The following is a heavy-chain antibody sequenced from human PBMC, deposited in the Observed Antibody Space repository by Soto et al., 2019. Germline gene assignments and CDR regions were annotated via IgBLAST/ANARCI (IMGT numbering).Heavy chain of an antibody. Sequence: ASVKVSCKASGGTFISYAISWVRQAPGQGLEWMGGIIPIFGTANYAQKFQGRVTITADESTSTAKMELSSLRSEDTDVYYCARAPAGTRYFDYWGQGTLVTVSS. D-gene: IGHD6-13*01. CDR3: ARAPAGTRYFDY. CDR1: GGTFISYA. J-gene: IGHJ4*02. V-gene: IGHV1-69*13. CDR2: IIPIFGTA.